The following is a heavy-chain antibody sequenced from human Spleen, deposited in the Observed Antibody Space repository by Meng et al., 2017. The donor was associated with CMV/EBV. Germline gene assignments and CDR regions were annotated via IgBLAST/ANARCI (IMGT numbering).Heavy chain of an antibody. D-gene: IGHD4-11*01. J-gene: IGHJ6*02. V-gene: IGHV4-59*01. CDR2: IYYSGST. CDR3: ARDLAYTNYYYGMDV. CDR1: GGSISSYY. Sequence: SETLSLTCTVSGGSISSYYWSWIRQPPGKGLEWIGYIYYSGSTNYNPSLKSRVTISVDTSKNQFSLKLSSVTAADTAVYYCARDLAYTNYYYGMDVWGQGTTVTVSS.